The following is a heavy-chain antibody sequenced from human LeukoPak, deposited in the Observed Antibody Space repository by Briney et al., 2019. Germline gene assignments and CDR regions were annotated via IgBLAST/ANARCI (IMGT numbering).Heavy chain of an antibody. D-gene: IGHD3-10*01. CDR2: ISGSGGST. CDR1: GFTFSSYA. CDR3: AKDLPRYYGSGSLFDY. V-gene: IGHV3-23*01. Sequence: PGGSLRLSCAASGFTFSSYAMSWVRQAPGKGLEWVSAISGSGGSTYYADSVKGRFTISRDNSKNTLYLQMNSLRAEDTAVYYCAKDLPRYYGSGSLFDYWGQGTLVTVSS. J-gene: IGHJ4*02.